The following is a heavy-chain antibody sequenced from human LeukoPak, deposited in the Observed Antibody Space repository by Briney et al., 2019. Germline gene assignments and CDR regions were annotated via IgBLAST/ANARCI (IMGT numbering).Heavy chain of an antibody. CDR3: ARVSDILTGYVNRFDY. V-gene: IGHV3-21*01. J-gene: IGHJ4*02. Sequence: GGPLRLSCPASEFTFSSYSMTWARQPPGKGLEGSPSISSSSSYIYYADSVKGRFTISRDNAKNSLYLQMNSLRAEDTAVYYCARVSDILTGYVNRFDYWGQGTLVTVSS. CDR2: ISSSSSYI. CDR1: EFTFSSYS. D-gene: IGHD3-9*01.